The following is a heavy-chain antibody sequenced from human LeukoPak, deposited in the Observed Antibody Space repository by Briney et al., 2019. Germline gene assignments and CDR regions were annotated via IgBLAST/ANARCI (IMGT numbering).Heavy chain of an antibody. CDR1: GFTFTSSA. CDR2: IVVGSGNT. CDR3: AAHVDWLEISDAFDI. D-gene: IGHD6-19*01. V-gene: IGHV1-58*02. J-gene: IGHJ3*02. Sequence: GASVEVSCKASGFTFTSSAMQWVRQARGQRLEWIGWIVVGSGNTNYAQKFQERVTITRDMSTSTAYMELSSLRSEDTAVYYCAAHVDWLEISDAFDIWGQGTMVTVSS.